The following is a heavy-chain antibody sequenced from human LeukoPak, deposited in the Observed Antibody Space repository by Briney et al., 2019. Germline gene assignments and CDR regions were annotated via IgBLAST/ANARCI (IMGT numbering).Heavy chain of an antibody. V-gene: IGHV1-69*13. CDR1: GGTFSSYA. J-gene: IGHJ6*03. Sequence: ASVKVSCKASGGTFSSYAISWVRQAPGQGLEWMGGIIPIFGTANYAQKFQGRVTITADESTSTAYMEPSSLRSEDTAVYYCARDYVSGSSGWYNNFYYMDVWGKGTTVTVSS. CDR3: ARDYVSGSSGWYNNFYYMDV. CDR2: IIPIFGTA. D-gene: IGHD6-19*01.